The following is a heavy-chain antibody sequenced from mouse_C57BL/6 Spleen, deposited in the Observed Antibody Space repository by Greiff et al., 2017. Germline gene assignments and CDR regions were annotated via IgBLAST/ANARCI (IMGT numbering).Heavy chain of an antibody. V-gene: IGHV1-61*01. CDR1: GYTFTSYW. Sequence: QVQLQQPGAELVRPGSSVKLSCKASGYTFTSYWMDWVKQRPGQGLEWIGNIYPSDSETHYNQKFKDKATLTVDKSSSTAYMQLSSLTSEDSAVYYCARGEGYAMDYWGQGTSVTVSS. CDR3: ARGEGYAMDY. J-gene: IGHJ4*01. CDR2: IYPSDSET.